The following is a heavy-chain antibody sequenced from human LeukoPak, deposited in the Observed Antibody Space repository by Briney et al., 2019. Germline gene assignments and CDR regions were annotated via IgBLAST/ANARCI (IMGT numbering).Heavy chain of an antibody. CDR1: GFTFSSYG. J-gene: IGHJ4*02. D-gene: IGHD4-17*01. CDR2: IRYDGSNK. Sequence: GGSLRLSCAASGFTFSSYGMHWVRQAPGKGLEWVAFIRYDGSNKYYADSVKSRFTISRDNSKNTLYLQMNSLRAEDTAVYYCAYGDYLGPARFDYWGQGTLVTVSS. CDR3: AYGDYLGPARFDY. V-gene: IGHV3-30*02.